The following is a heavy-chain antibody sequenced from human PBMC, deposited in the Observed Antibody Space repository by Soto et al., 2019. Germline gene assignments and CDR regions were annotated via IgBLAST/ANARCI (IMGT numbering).Heavy chain of an antibody. CDR3: ARWDYGVYARFDY. CDR1: GYTFTSHD. J-gene: IGHJ4*02. CDR2: MNPNSGNT. D-gene: IGHD4-17*01. V-gene: IGHV1-8*01. Sequence: QVQLVQSGTEVKKPGASVKVSCKASGYTFTSHDINWVRQATGQGLEWVGWMNPNSGNTGYAQKCQGRVTMTRNTSISTAYMELSSLRSEDTAVYYCARWDYGVYARFDYWGQGTLVTVSS.